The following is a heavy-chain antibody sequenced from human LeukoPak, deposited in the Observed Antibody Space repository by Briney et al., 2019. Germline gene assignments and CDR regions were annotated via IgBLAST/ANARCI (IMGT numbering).Heavy chain of an antibody. CDR2: INHSGST. Sequence: SETLSLTCAVYGGSFSGYYWSWIRQPPGKGLEWIGEINHSGSTNYNPSLKSRVTISVDTSKNQFSLKLSSVTAADTAVYYCARGRWNDYVWGSYRSPPRFDYWGQGTLVTVSS. D-gene: IGHD3-16*02. CDR1: GGSFSGYY. V-gene: IGHV4-34*01. CDR3: ARGRWNDYVWGSYRSPPRFDY. J-gene: IGHJ4*02.